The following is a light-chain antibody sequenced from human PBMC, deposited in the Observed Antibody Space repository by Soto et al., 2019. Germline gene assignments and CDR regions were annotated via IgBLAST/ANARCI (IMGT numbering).Light chain of an antibody. CDR2: GAS. V-gene: IGKV3-20*01. CDR1: QSVSSNF. CDR3: QQYGSSPQT. J-gene: IGKJ1*01. Sequence: EIVLTQSPGTLSLSPGERATLSCRASQSVSSNFLAWYQQKPGQAPRLLIYGASSRATGIPDRFSGSGSGTDFSHTISRLEPEDFAVYYCQQYGSSPQTFGQGTKVEIK.